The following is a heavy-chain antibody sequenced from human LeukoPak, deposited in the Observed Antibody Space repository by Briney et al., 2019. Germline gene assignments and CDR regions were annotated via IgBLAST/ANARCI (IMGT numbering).Heavy chain of an antibody. J-gene: IGHJ5*02. V-gene: IGHV4-59*01. Sequence: SETLSLTCTVSGGSISSYYWSWIRQPPGKGLEWIGYIYYSGSTNYNPSLKSRVTISVDTSKNQFSLKLSSVTAADTAVYYCARDGTIFGHSHNWFDPWGQGTLVTVSS. CDR1: GGSISSYY. CDR3: ARDGTIFGHSHNWFDP. CDR2: IYYSGST. D-gene: IGHD3-3*01.